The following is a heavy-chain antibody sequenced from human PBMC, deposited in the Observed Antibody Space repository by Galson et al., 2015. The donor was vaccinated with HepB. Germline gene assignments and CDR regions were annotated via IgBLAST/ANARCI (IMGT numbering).Heavy chain of an antibody. CDR1: GGTFSGYA. CDR3: ARGGGPQAMVFVY. J-gene: IGHJ4*02. D-gene: IGHD2-8*01. V-gene: IGHV1-69*13. Sequence: SVKVSCKASGGTFSGYAINWVRQAPGQGLEWMGGIIPIFDTAHYAQNFQGRVTITADESTSTVYMELSSLRSDDTAVYYCARGGGPQAMVFVYWGRGTLVAVSS. CDR2: IIPIFDTA.